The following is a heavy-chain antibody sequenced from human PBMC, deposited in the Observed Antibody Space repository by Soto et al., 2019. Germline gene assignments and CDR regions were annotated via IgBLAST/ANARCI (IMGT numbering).Heavy chain of an antibody. CDR1: GFTFSDYY. J-gene: IGHJ2*01. D-gene: IGHD6-13*01. CDR2: ISSSRSYT. Sequence: QVQLVESGGGLVKPGGSLRLSCAASGFTFSDYYMSWIRQAPGKGLEWVSYISSSRSYTNYADSVKGRFTISRDNAKNSLYLQMNSLRAEDTAVYYCAVGIAAAGYWYFDLWGRGTLVTVSS. CDR3: AVGIAAAGYWYFDL. V-gene: IGHV3-11*05.